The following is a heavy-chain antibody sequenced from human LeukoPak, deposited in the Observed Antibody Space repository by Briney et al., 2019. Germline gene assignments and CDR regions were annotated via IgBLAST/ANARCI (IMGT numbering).Heavy chain of an antibody. V-gene: IGHV3-23*01. Sequence: PGGSLRLSCAASGFTFSSYWMQWVRQAPGKGLEWVSAISGSGGSTYYADSVKGRFTISRDNSKNTLYLQMNSLRAEDTAVYYCAKEGRYNWNDGVSGYFDYWGQGTLVTVSS. CDR3: AKEGRYNWNDGVSGYFDY. CDR1: GFTFSSYW. CDR2: ISGSGGST. D-gene: IGHD1-20*01. J-gene: IGHJ4*02.